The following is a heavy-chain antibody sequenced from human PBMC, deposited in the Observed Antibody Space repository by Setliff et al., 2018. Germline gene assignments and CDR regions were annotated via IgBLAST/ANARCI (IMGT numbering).Heavy chain of an antibody. J-gene: IGHJ4*02. Sequence: PSETLSLTCTVSGGSISSGSNYWGWIRQPAGRGLEWIGHIDPSGNTNYHPSLKSRVTISGDTSKSQFSLKLTSVTAADTAVYFCARSLGSGSYYNSRPFYSDYWGQGTLVTVS. D-gene: IGHD3-10*01. CDR2: IDPSGNT. CDR3: ARSLGSGSYYNSRPFYSDY. V-gene: IGHV4-61*09. CDR1: GGSISSGSNY.